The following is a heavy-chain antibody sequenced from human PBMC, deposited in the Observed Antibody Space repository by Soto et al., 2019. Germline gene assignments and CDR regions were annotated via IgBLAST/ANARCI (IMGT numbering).Heavy chain of an antibody. J-gene: IGHJ4*02. CDR2: MNPNSGNT. Sequence: ASVKVSCKASGYTFTSYDINWVRQATGQGLEWMGWMNPNSGNTGYAQKFQGRVTMTRNTSISTAYMELSSLRSEDTAVYYCARDTFCSGGSCHYYFDYWGQGTLVTVS. CDR3: ARDTFCSGGSCHYYFDY. CDR1: GYTFTSYD. D-gene: IGHD2-15*01. V-gene: IGHV1-8*01.